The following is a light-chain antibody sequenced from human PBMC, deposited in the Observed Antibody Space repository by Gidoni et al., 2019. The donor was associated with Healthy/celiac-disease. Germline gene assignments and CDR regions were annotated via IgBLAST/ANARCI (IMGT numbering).Light chain of an antibody. J-gene: IGLJ2*01. CDR1: SGINVGTYR. CDR3: MIWHSSLAV. Sequence: QAVLTQPSSLSASPGASASLTCTLRSGINVGTYRIYWYQQQPGSPPQYLLRYKSDSDKQQGSGVPSRFSGSKDASANAGILLISGLQSEDEADYYCMIWHSSLAVFGGGTKLTVL. V-gene: IGLV5-45*02. CDR2: YKSDSDK.